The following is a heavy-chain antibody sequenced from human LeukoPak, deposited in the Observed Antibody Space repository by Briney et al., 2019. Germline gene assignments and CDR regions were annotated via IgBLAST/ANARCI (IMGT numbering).Heavy chain of an antibody. D-gene: IGHD2-21*01. CDR1: GGSLGRSNTY. J-gene: IGHJ6*03. CDR3: ARHRGGGGYHYMDV. V-gene: IGHV4-39*01. CDR2: ILHSGYT. Sequence: SDTLSLTCTVSGGSLGRSNTYWGWIRQTPGKELEWLGTILHSGYTYNNPSLKSRVTMSVDSSKNQFSLSLSSVTAADTAVYFCARHRGGGGYHYMDVWGKGTTV.